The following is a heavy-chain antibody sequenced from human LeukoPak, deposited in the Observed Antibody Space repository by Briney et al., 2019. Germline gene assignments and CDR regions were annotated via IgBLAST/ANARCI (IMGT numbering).Heavy chain of an antibody. V-gene: IGHV4-61*08. CDR1: GGSISSGGYY. CDR3: ARRSRDGYIQYYCDY. J-gene: IGHJ4*02. CDR2: IYYSGST. D-gene: IGHD5-24*01. Sequence: SETLSLTCTVSGGSISSGGYYWSWIRQHPGKGLEWIGYIYYSGSTNYNPSLKSRVTISVDTSKNQFSLKLSSVTAADTAVYYCARRSRDGYIQYYCDYWGQGTLVTVSS.